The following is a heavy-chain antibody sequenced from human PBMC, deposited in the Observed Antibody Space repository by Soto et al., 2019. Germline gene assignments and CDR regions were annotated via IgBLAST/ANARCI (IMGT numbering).Heavy chain of an antibody. D-gene: IGHD3-3*01. Sequence: QVQLVQSGAEEKKPGASVKVSCKASGYTFTSFSMHWVRQAPGQRLEWMGGINAGNGNTKYSQKFQGRVTITRDTAASTVYMKLSSLRSEDTAVYYCCRDDYFLAGDYWGQGPLVTVSS. CDR3: CRDDYFLAGDY. V-gene: IGHV1-3*05. J-gene: IGHJ4*02. CDR2: INAGNGNT. CDR1: GYTFTSFS.